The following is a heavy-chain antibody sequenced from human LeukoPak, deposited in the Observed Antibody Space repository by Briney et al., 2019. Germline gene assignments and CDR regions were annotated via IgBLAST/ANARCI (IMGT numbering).Heavy chain of an antibody. CDR1: GYTFTGYY. J-gene: IGHJ6*03. D-gene: IGHD6-13*01. CDR3: ARALGIAAPYYYYYMDV. CDR2: INPNSGGT. Sequence: GASVKVSCKASGYTFTGYYLHWVRQAPGQGLEWMGLINPNSGGTNYAQKFQGKVTMTRDTSISTAYMELSRLRSDDTAVYYCARALGIAAPYYYYYMDVWGKGTTVTVSS. V-gene: IGHV1-2*02.